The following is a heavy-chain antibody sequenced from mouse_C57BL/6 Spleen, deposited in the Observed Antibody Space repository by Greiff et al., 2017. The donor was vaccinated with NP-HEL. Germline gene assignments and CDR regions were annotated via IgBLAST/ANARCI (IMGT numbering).Heavy chain of an antibody. D-gene: IGHD2-14*01. CDR3: ARGYEGAMDY. CDR1: GYAFSSYW. CDR2: IYPGDGDT. J-gene: IGHJ4*01. Sequence: VQVVESGAELVKPGASVKISCKASGYAFSSYWMNWVKQRPGKGLEWIGQIYPGDGDTNYNGKFKGKATLTADKSSSTAYMQLSSLTSEDSAVYFCARGYEGAMDYWGQGTSVTVSS. V-gene: IGHV1-80*01.